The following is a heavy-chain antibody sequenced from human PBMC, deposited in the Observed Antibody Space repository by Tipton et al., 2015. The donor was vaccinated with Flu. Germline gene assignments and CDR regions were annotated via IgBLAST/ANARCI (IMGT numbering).Heavy chain of an antibody. D-gene: IGHD2-15*01. CDR1: GYTFTGYY. CDR3: ARNVGYCSGGNCYAHDAFDI. J-gene: IGHJ3*02. CDR2: INPNGAGT. Sequence: QLVQSGAEVKKPGASVKASCKASGYTFTGYYIYWVRQAPGQGLEWMGWINPNGAGTNYAQKFQGRVTMTRDTSISTAYMELSRLTSDDTAVYYCARNVGYCSGGNCYAHDAFDIWGQGTMVTVSS. V-gene: IGHV1-2*02.